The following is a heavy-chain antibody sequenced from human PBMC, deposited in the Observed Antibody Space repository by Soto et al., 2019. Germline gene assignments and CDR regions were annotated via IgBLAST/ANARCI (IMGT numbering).Heavy chain of an antibody. J-gene: IGHJ3*02. D-gene: IGHD5-12*01. Sequence: GASVKVSCKAPGYTFTGYYMHWVRQAPGQGLEWMGWINPNSGGTNYAQKFQGWVTMTRDTSISTAYMELSRLRSDDTAVYYCAREPISGGYGLRDAFDIWGQGTMVTVSS. CDR1: GYTFTGYY. V-gene: IGHV1-2*04. CDR3: AREPISGGYGLRDAFDI. CDR2: INPNSGGT.